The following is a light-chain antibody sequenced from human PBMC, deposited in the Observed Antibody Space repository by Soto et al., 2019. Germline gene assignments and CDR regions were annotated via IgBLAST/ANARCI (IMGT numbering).Light chain of an antibody. CDR2: GAS. J-gene: IGKJ1*01. CDR3: QQYNNWRRT. CDR1: LSVATN. V-gene: IGKV3-15*01. Sequence: IVITQSPAILSVSQGERATLSCRASLSVATNLAWYQQKPGQAPRLLTYGASTRVSGVPERFSGGGSATEFNLTISSLQSEDIAVYYCQQYNNWRRTFGQGTKVEV.